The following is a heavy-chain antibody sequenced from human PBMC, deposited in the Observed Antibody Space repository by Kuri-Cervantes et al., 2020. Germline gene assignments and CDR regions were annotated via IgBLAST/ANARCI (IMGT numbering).Heavy chain of an antibody. CDR1: GFTFSSYS. CDR3: AKGLVVRGVIDYYYGMDV. D-gene: IGHD3-10*01. V-gene: IGHV3-21*04. CDR2: ISSSSSYI. Sequence: ETLSLTCAASGFTFSSYSMNWVRQAPGKGLEWVSSISSSSSYIYYADSVKGRFTISRDNAKNSLYLQMNSLRAEDTALYYCAKGLVVRGVIDYYYGMDVWGQGTTVTVSS. J-gene: IGHJ6*02.